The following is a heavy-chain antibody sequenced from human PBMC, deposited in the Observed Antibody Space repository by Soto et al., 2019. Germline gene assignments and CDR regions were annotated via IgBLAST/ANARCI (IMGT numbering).Heavy chain of an antibody. CDR2: IYHSGST. J-gene: IGHJ3*02. CDR3: ARVDGGNSGENAFDI. CDR1: GGSISSGGYS. V-gene: IGHV4-30-2*01. D-gene: IGHD3-10*01. Sequence: SETLSLTCAVSGGSISSGGYSWSWIRQPPGKGLEWIGYIYHSGSTYYNPSLKSRVTISVDRSKNQFSLKLSSVTAADTAVYYCARVDGGNSGENAFDIWGQGTMVTVSS.